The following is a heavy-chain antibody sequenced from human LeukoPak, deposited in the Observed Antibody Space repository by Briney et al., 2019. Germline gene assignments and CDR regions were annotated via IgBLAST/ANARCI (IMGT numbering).Heavy chain of an antibody. D-gene: IGHD6-13*01. CDR1: VFTFSNYV. J-gene: IGHJ4*02. Sequence: GGSLRLSCAASVFTFSNYVMHWVRQAPGKGLELVALISYDGSNKYFADSVKGRFTISRDNSKNTLYLQMHRLRAEDTAVYYCAKDNVAAAGRYFDYWGQGTLVTVSS. CDR3: AKDNVAAAGRYFDY. V-gene: IGHV3-30*18. CDR2: ISYDGSNK.